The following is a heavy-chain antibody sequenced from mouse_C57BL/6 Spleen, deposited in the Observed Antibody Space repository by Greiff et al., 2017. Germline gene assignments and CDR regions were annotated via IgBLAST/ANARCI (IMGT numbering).Heavy chain of an antibody. CDR3: ARSMGRSYAMDY. J-gene: IGHJ4*01. D-gene: IGHD4-1*01. Sequence: QVQLQQPGAELVKPGASVKISCKASGYAFSSYWMNWVKQRPGKGIEGIGQIYPGDGDTNYNGKFKGTATLTADKSSSTAYMQLSSLTSEDSAVYFCARSMGRSYAMDYWGQGTSVTVSS. CDR1: GYAFSSYW. V-gene: IGHV1-80*01. CDR2: IYPGDGDT.